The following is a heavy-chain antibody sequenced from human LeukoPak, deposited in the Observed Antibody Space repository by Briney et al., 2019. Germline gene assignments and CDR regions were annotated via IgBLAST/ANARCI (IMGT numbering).Heavy chain of an antibody. J-gene: IGHJ4*02. V-gene: IGHV4-34*01. CDR1: GGSFSGYY. CDR2: INHSGST. CDR3: ARDVYEQWLPGAFDY. Sequence: SETLSLTCAVYGGSFSGYYWSWIRQPPGKGLEWIGEINHSGSTNYNPSLKSRVTISVDTSKNQFSLKLSSVTAADTAVYYCARDVYEQWLPGAFDYWGQGTLVTVSS. D-gene: IGHD6-19*01.